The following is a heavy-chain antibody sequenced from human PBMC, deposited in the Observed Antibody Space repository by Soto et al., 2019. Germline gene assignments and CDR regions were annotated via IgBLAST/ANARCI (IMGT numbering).Heavy chain of an antibody. D-gene: IGHD3-9*01. V-gene: IGHV4-61*01. CDR1: GGSVSSGSYY. CDR3: ARMNYDILTGSYDNYYYGMDV. Sequence: SETLSLTCTVSGGSVSSGSYYWSWIRQPPGKGLEWIGYIYYSGSTNYNPSLKSRVTISVDTSKNQFSLKLSSVTAADTAVYYCARMNYDILTGSYDNYYYGMDVWGQGTTVTVSS. CDR2: IYYSGST. J-gene: IGHJ6*02.